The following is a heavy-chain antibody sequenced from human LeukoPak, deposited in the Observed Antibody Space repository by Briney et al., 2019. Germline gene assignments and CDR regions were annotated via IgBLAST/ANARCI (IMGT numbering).Heavy chain of an antibody. CDR2: ISSSSSTI. J-gene: IGHJ5*02. V-gene: IGHV3-48*02. Sequence: TGGSLRLSCAASGFTFSTYSMNWVRQAPGKGLEWVSYISSSSSTIYYADSVKGRFTISRDNAKNSLYLQMNSLRDEDTAVYYCARDCYRGYSGYDGFDPWGQGTLVTVSS. CDR3: ARDCYRGYSGYDGFDP. CDR1: GFTFSTYS. D-gene: IGHD5-12*01.